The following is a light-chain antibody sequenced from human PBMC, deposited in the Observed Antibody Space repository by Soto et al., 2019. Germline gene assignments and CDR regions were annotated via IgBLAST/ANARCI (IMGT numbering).Light chain of an antibody. CDR1: SSDVGSYNY. Sequence: QSVLTQPPSASGSPGQSVTISCTGTSSDVGSYNYVSWYQQHPGKATKLMIYEVTKRPSGTPDRFSGSKSGNTASLTVSGLQAEDEADYYCTSYAGSNNFVFGGGTKLTVL. CDR3: TSYAGSNNFV. CDR2: EVT. V-gene: IGLV2-8*01. J-gene: IGLJ2*01.